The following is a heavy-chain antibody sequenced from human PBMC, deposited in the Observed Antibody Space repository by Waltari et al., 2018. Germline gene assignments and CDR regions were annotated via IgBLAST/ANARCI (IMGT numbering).Heavy chain of an antibody. V-gene: IGHV3-74*01. D-gene: IGHD3-16*01. Sequence: EVQLVESGGGLVQPGGSLRLSCAASGFTFSSYWMHWFRQAPGKGLVWVSRINSDGSSPSYADSVKGRFTISRDNAKNTLYLQMNSLRAEDTAVYYCARTLGGSGYYFDYWGQGTLVTVSS. CDR1: GFTFSSYW. CDR2: INSDGSSP. J-gene: IGHJ4*02. CDR3: ARTLGGSGYYFDY.